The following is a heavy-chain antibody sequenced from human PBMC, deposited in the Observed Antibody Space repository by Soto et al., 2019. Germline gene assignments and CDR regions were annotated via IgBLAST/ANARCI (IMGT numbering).Heavy chain of an antibody. CDR3: ARVLYSSDGIDI. J-gene: IGHJ3*02. D-gene: IGHD6-19*01. Sequence: QVQLVQSGAEVKKPGASVKVSCKASGYTFTSYAMHWVRQAPGQRLEWMGWINAGNGNTKYSQKFQGRVTITRDTSASTAYLELSSLRSEDTAVYYCARVLYSSDGIDIWGQGTMVTVSS. CDR1: GYTFTSYA. CDR2: INAGNGNT. V-gene: IGHV1-3*01.